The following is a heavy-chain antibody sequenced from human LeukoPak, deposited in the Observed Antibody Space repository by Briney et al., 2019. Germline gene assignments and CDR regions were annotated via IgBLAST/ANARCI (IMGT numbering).Heavy chain of an antibody. CDR1: GGFISSYY. Sequence: SETLSLTCTVSGGFISSYYWSWIRQPPGKGLEWIGYIYYSGSTNYNPSLKSRVTISVDTSKNQFSLKLSSVTAADTAVYYCARDLPIFGVVTTPGGPFDPWGQGTLVTVSS. V-gene: IGHV4-59*01. D-gene: IGHD3-3*01. J-gene: IGHJ5*02. CDR3: ARDLPIFGVVTTPGGPFDP. CDR2: IYYSGST.